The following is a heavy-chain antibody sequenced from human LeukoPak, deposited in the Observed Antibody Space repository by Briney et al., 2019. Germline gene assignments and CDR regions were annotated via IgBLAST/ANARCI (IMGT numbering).Heavy chain of an antibody. CDR1: GGTFSSYA. V-gene: IGHV1-69*05. CDR2: IIPIFGTA. D-gene: IGHD6-6*01. CDR3: ARTTAAYSSSSLWFDH. Sequence: SVKVSCKASGGTFSSYAISWVRQAPGQGLEWMGGIIPIFGTANYAQKFQGRVTITTDESTSTAYMELSSLRSEDTAVYYCARTTAAYSSSSLWFDHWGQGTLVTVSS. J-gene: IGHJ5*02.